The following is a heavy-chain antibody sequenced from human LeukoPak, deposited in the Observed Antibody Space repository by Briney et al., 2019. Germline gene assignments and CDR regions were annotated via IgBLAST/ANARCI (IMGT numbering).Heavy chain of an antibody. D-gene: IGHD2-2*02. V-gene: IGHV3-48*01. CDR3: ARDPFYCSSTSCYSYFDY. CDR1: GFTFSSYS. Sequence: GGSLRLSCAASGFTFSSYSMNWVRQAPGKGREWVSYISSSSSTIYYADSVKGRFTISRDNAKNSLYLQMNSLRAEDTAVYYCARDPFYCSSTSCYSYFDYWGQGTLVTVSS. J-gene: IGHJ4*02. CDR2: ISSSSSTI.